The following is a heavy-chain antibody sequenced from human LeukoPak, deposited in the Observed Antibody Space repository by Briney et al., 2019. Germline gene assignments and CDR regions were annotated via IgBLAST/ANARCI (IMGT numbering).Heavy chain of an antibody. Sequence: ASVKVSCKVSGYTLTELSMHWVRQAPGKGLEWMGGFDPEDGETIYAQKFQGRVTMTEDTSTDTAYMELSSLRSEDTAVYYCARADTVIASYYYYMDVWGKGTTVTVSS. CDR1: GYTLTELS. V-gene: IGHV1-24*01. CDR2: FDPEDGET. D-gene: IGHD4-17*01. J-gene: IGHJ6*03. CDR3: ARADTVIASYYYYMDV.